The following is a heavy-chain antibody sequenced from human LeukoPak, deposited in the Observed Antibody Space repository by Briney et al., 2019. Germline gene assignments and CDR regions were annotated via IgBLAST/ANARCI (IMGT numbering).Heavy chain of an antibody. J-gene: IGHJ4*02. CDR1: GFTFSSYA. D-gene: IGHD3-3*01. CDR3: AKDPLYYDFWTGYYTGMDYFDY. Sequence: GGSLRLSCAASGFTFSSYAMSWVRQAPGKGLEWVSAISGSGGSTYYADSVKGRFTISRDNSKNTLYLQMNSLRAEDTAVYYCAKDPLYYDFWTGYYTGMDYFDYWGQGTLVTVSS. CDR2: ISGSGGST. V-gene: IGHV3-23*01.